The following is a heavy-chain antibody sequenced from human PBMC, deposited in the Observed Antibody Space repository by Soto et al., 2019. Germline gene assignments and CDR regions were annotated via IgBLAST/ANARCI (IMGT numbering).Heavy chain of an antibody. D-gene: IGHD2-8*01. J-gene: IGHJ5*02. V-gene: IGHV5-51*01. Sequence: PGHSLKISCTGVGYSFTSYWIGWVRQMPGKGLEWMGTIYPGDSDTRYSPSFQGQVTISADKSITTAYLQWSSLKASDTAMYYCARGYCTTSICDPWFDPWGQGTLVTVSS. CDR1: GYSFTSYW. CDR3: ARGYCTTSICDPWFDP. CDR2: IYPGDSDT.